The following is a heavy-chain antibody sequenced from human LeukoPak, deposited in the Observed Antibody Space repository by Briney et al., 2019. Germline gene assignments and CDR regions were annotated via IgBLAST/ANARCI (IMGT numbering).Heavy chain of an antibody. CDR1: GYRLSELS. V-gene: IGHV1-24*01. CDR3: ATGPRRYYDSRGYYYARGWFDP. Sequence: ASVKVSCKVSGYRLSELSIHWVRQRPGKGLEWMGGIDPEDHESIYAQQFQGRVTMTEDTSTDTAYMEMSSLRAEDTAVYYCATGPRRYYDSRGYYYARGWFDPWGQGTLVTVSS. CDR2: IDPEDHES. J-gene: IGHJ5*02. D-gene: IGHD3-22*01.